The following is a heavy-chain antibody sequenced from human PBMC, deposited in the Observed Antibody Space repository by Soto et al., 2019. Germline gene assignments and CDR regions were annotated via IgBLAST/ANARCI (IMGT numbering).Heavy chain of an antibody. V-gene: IGHV1-18*01. CDR2: ISAYNGNT. J-gene: IGHJ6*02. Sequence: GASVKVSCKASGYTFTSYGISWVRQAPGQGLEWMGWISAYNGNTNYAQKLQGRVTMTTDTSTSTAYMELRSLRSDDTAVYYCARDLVVVPAPIFARHYYYGMDVWGQGTTVTVSS. CDR3: ARDLVVVPAPIFARHYYYGMDV. CDR1: GYTFTSYG. D-gene: IGHD2-2*01.